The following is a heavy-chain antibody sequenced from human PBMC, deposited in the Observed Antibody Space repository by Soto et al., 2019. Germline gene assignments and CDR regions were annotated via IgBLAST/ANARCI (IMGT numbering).Heavy chain of an antibody. Sequence: SETLSLTCTVSGDSIRTLYYWSWIRQTPGKGLEWIGHIHHSGGTSYNPSLKSLVAISVDTSKNQFSLKVDSVTAADTAVYYCASVRGGYYYAMDVWGQGTTVTVSS. CDR3: ASVRGGYYYAMDV. V-gene: IGHV4-59*12. CDR1: GDSIRTLYY. CDR2: IHHSGGT. D-gene: IGHD3-10*02. J-gene: IGHJ6*02.